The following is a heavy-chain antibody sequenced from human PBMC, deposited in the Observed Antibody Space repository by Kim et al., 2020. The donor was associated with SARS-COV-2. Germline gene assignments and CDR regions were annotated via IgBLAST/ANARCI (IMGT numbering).Heavy chain of an antibody. CDR1: GASISSSSYY. CDR3: ARRASSWSFDS. V-gene: IGHV4-39*01. CDR2: VYYTGTS. Sequence: SETLSLTCTVSGASISSSSYYWDWIRQSPGKGLEWIASVYYTGTSYYNPSLESRATISVDTSKNQFSLNLRSVTAADTSVYYCARRASSWSFDSWGQGALVTVSS. J-gene: IGHJ4*02.